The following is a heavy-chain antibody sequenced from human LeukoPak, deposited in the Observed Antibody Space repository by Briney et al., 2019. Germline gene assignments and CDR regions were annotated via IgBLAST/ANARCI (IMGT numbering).Heavy chain of an antibody. J-gene: IGHJ4*02. D-gene: IGHD3-10*01. CDR3: ARVGLLWFGEQRRGFDY. CDR1: GYTFTGYY. Sequence: ASVKVSCKASGYTFTGYYMHWVRQAPGQGLEWMGRINPNSGGTNYAQKFQGRVIMTRDTSISTAYMELSRLRSDDTAVYYCARVGLLWFGEQRRGFDYWGQGTLVTVSS. V-gene: IGHV1-2*06. CDR2: INPNSGGT.